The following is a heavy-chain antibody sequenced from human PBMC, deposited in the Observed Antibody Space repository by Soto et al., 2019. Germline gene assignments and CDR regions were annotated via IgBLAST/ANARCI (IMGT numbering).Heavy chain of an antibody. CDR2: ISYDGSNK. CDR3: APSYHDSGYLY. V-gene: IGHV3-30-3*01. D-gene: IGHD5-12*01. CDR1: GFTFSSYA. Sequence: SLRLSCAASGFTFSSYAMHWVRQAPGKGLEWVAVISYDGSNKYYADSVKGRFTISRDNSKNTLYLQMNSLRAEDTAVYYCAPSYHDSGYLYWGQGTLVTVSS. J-gene: IGHJ4*02.